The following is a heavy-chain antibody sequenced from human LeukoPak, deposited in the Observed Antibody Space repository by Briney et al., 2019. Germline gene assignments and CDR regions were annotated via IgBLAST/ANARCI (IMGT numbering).Heavy chain of an antibody. CDR2: ISWNSGSI. CDR1: GFTFDDYA. Sequence: GGSLRLSCAASGFTFDDYAMHWVRQAPGKGLEWVSGISWNSGSIGYADSVKGRFTISRDNAKNSLYLPMNSLRAEDTALYYCAKDYGDYVTLDYWGQGTLVTVSS. J-gene: IGHJ4*02. CDR3: AKDYGDYVTLDY. D-gene: IGHD4-17*01. V-gene: IGHV3-9*01.